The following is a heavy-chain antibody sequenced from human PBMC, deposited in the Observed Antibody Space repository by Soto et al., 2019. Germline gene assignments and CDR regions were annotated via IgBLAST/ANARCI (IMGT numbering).Heavy chain of an antibody. Sequence: EVQLVESGGGLVQPGGSLRLSCAASGFTFSSYSMNWVRQAPGKGLEWVSYISSSSSTIYYADSVKGRFTISRDNAKNSLYLQMNSLRAEDTAVYYCAIELMVRGLGRWGQGNLVTVSS. J-gene: IGHJ4*02. V-gene: IGHV3-48*01. D-gene: IGHD3-10*01. CDR2: ISSSSSTI. CDR1: GFTFSSYS. CDR3: AIELMVRGLGR.